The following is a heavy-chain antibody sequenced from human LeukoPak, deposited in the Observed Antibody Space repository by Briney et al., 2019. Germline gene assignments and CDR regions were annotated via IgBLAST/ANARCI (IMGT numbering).Heavy chain of an antibody. V-gene: IGHV3-74*01. Sequence: PGGSLRLSCAASGFTFSSYWMRWVRQAPGEGLVWVSRINSDGSSTSYADSVKGRFPISRDNARNTLYLQMNSLRAEDTAVYYCASLASSGWYRGAFDIWGQGTMVTVSS. CDR3: ASLASSGWYRGAFDI. D-gene: IGHD6-19*01. CDR1: GFTFSSYW. J-gene: IGHJ3*02. CDR2: INSDGSST.